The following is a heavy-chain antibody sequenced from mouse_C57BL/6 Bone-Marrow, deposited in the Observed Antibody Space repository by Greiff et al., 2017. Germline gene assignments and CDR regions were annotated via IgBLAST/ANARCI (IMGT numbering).Heavy chain of an antibody. CDR1: GYTFTSYW. V-gene: IGHV1-69*01. CDR2: IDPSDSYT. J-gene: IGHJ4*01. D-gene: IGHD2-4*01. CDR3: ARWDYDWGFYAMDY. Sequence: QVQLQQPGAELVMPGASVKLSCKASGYTFTSYWMHWVKQRPGQGLEWIGEIDPSDSYTNYNQKFKGKSTLTVDKSSSTAYMQLSSLTSEDSAVYYCARWDYDWGFYAMDYWGQGTSVTVSS.